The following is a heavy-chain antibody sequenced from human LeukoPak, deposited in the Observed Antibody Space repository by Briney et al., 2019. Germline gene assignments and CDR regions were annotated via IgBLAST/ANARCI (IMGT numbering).Heavy chain of an antibody. D-gene: IGHD5-24*01. CDR3: ARDQWREGDGYNLDY. CDR2: ISSSSSYI. CDR1: GFTFSNYA. V-gene: IGHV3-21*01. Sequence: PGGSLRLSCAASGFTFSNYAMNWVRQAPGKGLEWVSSISSSSSYIYYADSVKGRFTIPRDNAKNSLYLQMNSLRAEDTAVYYCARDQWREGDGYNLDYWGQGTLVTVSS. J-gene: IGHJ4*02.